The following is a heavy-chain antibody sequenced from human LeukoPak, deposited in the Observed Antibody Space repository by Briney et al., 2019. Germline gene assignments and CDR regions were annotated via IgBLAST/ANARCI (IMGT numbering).Heavy chain of an antibody. CDR2: IYYSGST. Sequence: SETLSLTCTVSGGSISSSSYYWGWIRQPPGKGLEWIGSIYYSGSTYYNPSLKSRVTISVDTSKNQFSLKLSSVTAADTAVYYCASLRYFDWLAAQNWFDPWGQGTLVTVSS. D-gene: IGHD3-9*01. J-gene: IGHJ5*02. V-gene: IGHV4-39*01. CDR1: GGSISSSSYY. CDR3: ASLRYFDWLAAQNWFDP.